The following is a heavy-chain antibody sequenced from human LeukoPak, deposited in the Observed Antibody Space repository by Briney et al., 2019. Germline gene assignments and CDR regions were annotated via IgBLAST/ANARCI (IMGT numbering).Heavy chain of an antibody. J-gene: IGHJ4*02. D-gene: IGHD2-2*01. CDR1: GFTFSSYG. V-gene: IGHV3-30*18. CDR3: AKERIVVVPAALDY. Sequence: GGSLRLSCAASGFTFSSYGMHWVRQAPGKGLEWVAVISYVGSNKYYADSVKGRFTISRDNSKNTLYLQMNSLRAEDTAVYYCAKERIVVVPAALDYWGQGTLVTVSS. CDR2: ISYVGSNK.